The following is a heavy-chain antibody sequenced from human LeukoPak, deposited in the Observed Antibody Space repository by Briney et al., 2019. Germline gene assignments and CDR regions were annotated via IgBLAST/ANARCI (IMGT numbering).Heavy chain of an antibody. V-gene: IGHV5-51*01. CDR2: IYPGDSDT. D-gene: IGHD3-16*01. J-gene: IGHJ4*02. Sequence: GESLKISCKGSGYSFTSYWIGWVRQVPGKGLEWMGIIYPGDSDTRYSPSFQGQVTISADKSISTAYLQWSSLKASDTAMYYCATARSLGVGGGYYFDYWGQGTLVTVSS. CDR1: GYSFTSYW. CDR3: ATARSLGVGGGYYFDY.